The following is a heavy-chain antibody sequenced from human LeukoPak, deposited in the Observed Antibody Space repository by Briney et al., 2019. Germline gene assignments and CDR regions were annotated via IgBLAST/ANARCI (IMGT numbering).Heavy chain of an antibody. CDR2: IIPIFGTA. CDR1: GGTFSSYP. V-gene: IGHV1-69*05. J-gene: IGHJ5*02. CDR3: ARDVGSIAAS. Sequence: GASVKVSCKASGGTFSSYPISWVRQAPGQGLEWMGGIIPIFGTANYAQKFQGRVTITTDESTSTAYMELSSLRSEDTAVYYCARDVGSIAASWGQGTLVTVSS. D-gene: IGHD6-6*01.